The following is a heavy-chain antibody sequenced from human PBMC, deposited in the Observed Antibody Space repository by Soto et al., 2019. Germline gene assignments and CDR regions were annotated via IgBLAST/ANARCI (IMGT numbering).Heavy chain of an antibody. J-gene: IGHJ4*02. Sequence: ASVKVSCKTSGYHFTAYGLAWLRQAPGQRPEWMGWVSTNNADTNYAEKFQGRVTMTTDKSTTTTYMELRSLRSDDTAVYYCARELSTDSRAYYSFDYWGQGTLVTVSS. V-gene: IGHV1-18*01. CDR1: GYHFTAYG. D-gene: IGHD3-22*01. CDR3: ARELSTDSRAYYSFDY. CDR2: VSTNNADT.